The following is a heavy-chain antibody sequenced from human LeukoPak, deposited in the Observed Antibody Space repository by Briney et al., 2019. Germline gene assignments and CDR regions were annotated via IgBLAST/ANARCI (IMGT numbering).Heavy chain of an antibody. J-gene: IGHJ4*02. Sequence: SETLSLTCTVSGGSISSYYWSWIRQPPGKGLEWIGYIYYSGSTNYNPSLKSRVTISVDTSKNQFSLKLSSVTAAHTAVYYCARDLYGPGYWGQGTLVTVSS. D-gene: IGHD2-8*01. CDR1: GGSISSYY. V-gene: IGHV4-59*01. CDR2: IYYSGST. CDR3: ARDLYGPGY.